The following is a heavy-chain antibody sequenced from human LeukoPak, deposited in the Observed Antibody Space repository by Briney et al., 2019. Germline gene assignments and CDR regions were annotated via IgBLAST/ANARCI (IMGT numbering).Heavy chain of an antibody. CDR2: INPNSGGT. CDR3: ARTSPPSIGVGYPYYFDY. Sequence: ASVKVSCKASGYTFTSYDINWVRQAPGQGLEWMGWINPNSGGTNYAQKFQGRVTMTRDTSISTAYMELSRLRSDDTAVYYCARTSPPSIGVGYPYYFDYWGQGTLVTVSS. CDR1: GYTFTSYD. J-gene: IGHJ4*02. V-gene: IGHV1-2*02. D-gene: IGHD3-3*01.